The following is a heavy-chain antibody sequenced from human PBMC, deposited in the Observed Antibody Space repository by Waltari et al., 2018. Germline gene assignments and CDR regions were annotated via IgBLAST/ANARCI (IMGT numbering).Heavy chain of an antibody. V-gene: IGHV3-23*01. D-gene: IGHD3-3*01. CDR3: ARAGLWSGHYHYYYMDV. J-gene: IGHJ6*03. CDR1: GFNFGAYA. Sequence: EVEVLESGGGLVQPGGSLRLSCAGSGFNFGAYAMSWVHQAPGKGLEWVSSMSGGGGDIYYSDSVKGRFTSSRDNSKNTLYLQINSLRGEDTAVYHCARAGLWSGHYHYYYMDVWGKGTTVTVSS. CDR2: MSGGGGDI.